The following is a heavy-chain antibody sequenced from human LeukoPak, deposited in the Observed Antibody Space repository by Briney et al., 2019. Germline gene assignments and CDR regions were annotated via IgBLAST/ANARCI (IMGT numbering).Heavy chain of an antibody. V-gene: IGHV3-30-3*01. CDR2: ISYDGSNK. CDR3: ARGGPLQQLVRY. J-gene: IGHJ4*02. Sequence: GGSLRLSCAASGFTFSSYAMHWVRQAPGKGLEWVAVISYDGSNKYYADSVKGRFTISRDNAKNSLYLQMNSLRAEDTAVYYCARGGPLQQLVRYWGQGTLVTVSS. D-gene: IGHD1-1*01. CDR1: GFTFSSYA.